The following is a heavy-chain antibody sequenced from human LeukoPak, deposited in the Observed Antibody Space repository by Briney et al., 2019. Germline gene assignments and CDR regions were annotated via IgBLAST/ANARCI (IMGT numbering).Heavy chain of an antibody. CDR3: ARGGWAYYDFWFDP. J-gene: IGHJ5*02. V-gene: IGHV4-59*01. CDR1: GGSISSYY. D-gene: IGHD3-3*01. Sequence: SETLSLTCTVSGGSISSYYWSWIRQPPGKGLEWIGYIYHSESTNYNPPLKSRVTILVDTSNNQFSLKLSSVTAADTAVYYCARGGWAYYDFWFDPWGQGTLVTVSS. CDR2: IYHSEST.